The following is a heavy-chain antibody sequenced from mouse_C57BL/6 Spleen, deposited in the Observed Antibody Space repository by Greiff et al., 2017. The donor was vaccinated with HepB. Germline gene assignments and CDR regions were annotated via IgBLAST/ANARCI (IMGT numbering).Heavy chain of an antibody. J-gene: IGHJ3*01. Sequence: QVQLKESGPELVKPGASVKISCKASGYAFSSSWMNWVKQRPGKGLEWIGRIYPGDGDTNYNGKFKGKATLTADKSSSTAYMQLSSLTSEDSAVYFCAPYYPWFAYWGQGTLVTVSA. CDR3: APYYPWFAY. V-gene: IGHV1-82*01. CDR2: IYPGDGDT. CDR1: GYAFSSSW. D-gene: IGHD1-1*02.